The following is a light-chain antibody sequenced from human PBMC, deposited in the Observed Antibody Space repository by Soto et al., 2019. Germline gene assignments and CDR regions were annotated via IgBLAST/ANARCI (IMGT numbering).Light chain of an antibody. J-gene: IGLJ1*01. CDR3: SSYRGGSTLV. CDR2: EVS. V-gene: IGLV2-14*01. CDR1: SSDVGAYNY. Sequence: QSVLTQPASVSGSPGQSITISCTGTSSDVGAYNYVSWYQQQSGKAPKLMIHEVSNRPSGVSNRFSGSKSGNTASLTISGLQAEDEADYYCSSYRGGSTLVFGGGTKVTVL.